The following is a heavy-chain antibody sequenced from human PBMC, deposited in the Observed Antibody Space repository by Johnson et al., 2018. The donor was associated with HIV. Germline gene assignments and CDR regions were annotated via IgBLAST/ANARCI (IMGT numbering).Heavy chain of an antibody. J-gene: IGHJ3*02. CDR2: ISYDGSIK. V-gene: IGHV3-30*14. Sequence: QVQLVESGGGVVQPGRSLRLSCAASGFTFSSYAMHWVRQAPGKGLEWVAVISYDGSIKYYADSVKGRFTISRDNSKNTLYLQMNSLRAEDTAVYYCAREDSAFDIWGQGTMVTVSS. CDR3: AREDSAFDI. CDR1: GFTFSSYA.